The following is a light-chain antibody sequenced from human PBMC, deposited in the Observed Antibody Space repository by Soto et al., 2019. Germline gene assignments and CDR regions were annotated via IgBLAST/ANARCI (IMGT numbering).Light chain of an antibody. V-gene: IGLV2-14*01. Sequence: QSALTQPPSASGSPGQSVTISCTGTSSDVGGYNYVSWYQQHPGKAPQLVIYEVTNRPSGISNRFSGSKSDNTASLTISGLQAEDEANYYCSSFTSSSIWVFGGGTKVTVL. CDR3: SSFTSSSIWV. CDR1: SSDVGGYNY. J-gene: IGLJ3*02. CDR2: EVT.